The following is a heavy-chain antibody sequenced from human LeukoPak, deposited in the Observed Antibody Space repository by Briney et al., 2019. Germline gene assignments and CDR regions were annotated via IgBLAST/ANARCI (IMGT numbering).Heavy chain of an antibody. Sequence: SGPTLVKPTQTLTLTCTFSGFSLSTGAVGVGWVRQPPGKALQWLALIYGNDHKNYDPFLKNRLTIPKDTSTNLVVLTLTNVDPADTATYYCVHDIPGGEGFLHRGQGLLVTVSS. D-gene: IGHD1-14*01. CDR1: GFSLSTGAVG. CDR2: IYGNDHK. V-gene: IGHV2-5*01. J-gene: IGHJ1*01. CDR3: VHDIPGGEGFLH.